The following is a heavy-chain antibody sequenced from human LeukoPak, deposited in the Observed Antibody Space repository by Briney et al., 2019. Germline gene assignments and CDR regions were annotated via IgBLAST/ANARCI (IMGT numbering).Heavy chain of an antibody. D-gene: IGHD3-10*01. V-gene: IGHV1-2*02. CDR1: GYTFTGYY. Sequence: GASVKVSCKASGYTFTGYYMHWVRQAPGQGLEWMGWINPNSGGTNYAQNFQGRVTMTRDTSISAAYMELSRLKSDDTAVYYCARGNGEQFGELLVDYWGQGTLVTVSS. CDR3: ARGNGEQFGELLVDY. J-gene: IGHJ4*02. CDR2: INPNSGGT.